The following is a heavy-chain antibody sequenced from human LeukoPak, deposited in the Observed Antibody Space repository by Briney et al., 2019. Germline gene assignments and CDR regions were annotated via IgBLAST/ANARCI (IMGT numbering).Heavy chain of an antibody. CDR3: ARGGVAVAKFDY. J-gene: IGHJ4*02. CDR1: GYTFTSYG. V-gene: IGHV1-2*02. Sequence: ASVKVSCKASGYTFTSYGISWVRQAPGQGLEWMGWINPNSGGTNYAQKVQGRVTMTRDTSISTAYMELSRLRSDDTAVYYCARGGVAVAKFDYWGQGTLVTVSS. D-gene: IGHD6-19*01. CDR2: INPNSGGT.